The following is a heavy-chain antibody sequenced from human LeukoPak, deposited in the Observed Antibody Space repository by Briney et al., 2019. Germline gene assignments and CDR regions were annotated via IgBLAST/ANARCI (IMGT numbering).Heavy chain of an antibody. V-gene: IGHV3-23*01. J-gene: IGHJ4*02. CDR3: AKDRPSLEY. Sequence: GGSLRLSCAASGFTFSSHGMSWVRQAPGKGLEWVSGISGSSGSTYYADSVKGRFTISRDNSKNTLYLQMNSLGAEDTAIYYCAKDRPSLEYWGQGTLVTVSS. CDR2: ISGSSGST. CDR1: GFTFSSHG.